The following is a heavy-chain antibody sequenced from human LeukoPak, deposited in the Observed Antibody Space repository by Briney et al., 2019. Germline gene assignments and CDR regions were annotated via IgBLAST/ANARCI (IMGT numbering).Heavy chain of an antibody. J-gene: IGHJ3*02. D-gene: IGHD2-21*01. Sequence: SETLSLTCTVSGGSISGYYWSWIRQPPGKGLEWIGYIYYSGSTNYNPSLKSRVTLSVDTSKNQFSLKLSSVTAADTALYYCAREGIGDAFDIWGQGTMVTVSS. V-gene: IGHV4-59*01. CDR1: GGSISGYY. CDR2: IYYSGST. CDR3: AREGIGDAFDI.